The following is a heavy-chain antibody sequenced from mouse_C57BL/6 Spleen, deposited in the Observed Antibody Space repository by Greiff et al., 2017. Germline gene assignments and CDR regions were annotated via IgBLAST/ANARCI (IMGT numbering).Heavy chain of an antibody. CDR2: IYPSDSET. CDR1: GYTFTSYW. CDR3: ARGDYYGCPFAY. J-gene: IGHJ3*01. V-gene: IGHV1-61*01. D-gene: IGHD1-1*01. Sequence: QVQLQQPGAELVRPGSSVKLSCKASGYTFTSYWMDWVKQRPGQGLEWIGNIYPSDSETHYNQKFKDKATLTVDKSSSTAYMQLSSLTSEDSAVYYCARGDYYGCPFAYWGQGTLVTVSA.